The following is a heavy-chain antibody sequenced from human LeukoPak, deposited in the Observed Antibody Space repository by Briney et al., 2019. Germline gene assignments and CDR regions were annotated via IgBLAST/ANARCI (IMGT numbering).Heavy chain of an antibody. CDR2: ISNGKT. Sequence: GGSLRLSCAASGFPFSSHAMSWVRQPPGKGLEWVAAISNGKTYYAASVRGRFAISRDDSPNTVYLHMTSLRDEDTALYHCVREAGYCAPVCVKTNWFDPWGQGTLVTVSS. D-gene: IGHD2-15*01. V-gene: IGHV3-23*01. CDR1: GFPFSSHA. J-gene: IGHJ5*02. CDR3: VREAGYCAPVCVKTNWFDP.